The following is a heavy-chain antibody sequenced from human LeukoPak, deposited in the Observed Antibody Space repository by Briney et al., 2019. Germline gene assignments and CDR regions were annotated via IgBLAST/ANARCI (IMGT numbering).Heavy chain of an antibody. CDR2: ASYRGSP. J-gene: IGHJ3*01. V-gene: IGHV4-39*01. CDR3: MESTGWYHGFDV. D-gene: IGHD6-19*01. CDR1: GGSISNPDYY. Sequence: SETLSLTCTVFGGSISNPDYYWGWIRQPPGKGLEWIGSASYRGSPYYNPSLMSRVTMSVDTSKSQFSLELRSVSAADTAVYYFMESTGWYHGFDVWGPGTRVAVSS.